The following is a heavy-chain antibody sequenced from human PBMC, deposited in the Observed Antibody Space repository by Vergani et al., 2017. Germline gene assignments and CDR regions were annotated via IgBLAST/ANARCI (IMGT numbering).Heavy chain of an antibody. V-gene: IGHV4-59*02. D-gene: IGHD3-10*01. Sequence: QVKLQESGPGLVKPSETLSLTCTVSGASVNSYYWSWIRQPPGKGLEWMGYVSFRGDTFYDPSVKGRVTISLNTSSNQFSLYLTSVTAADTAVYYCARFRIYYGAGSPDYWGQGTLVTVSS. J-gene: IGHJ4*02. CDR1: GASVNSYY. CDR3: ARFRIYYGAGSPDY. CDR2: VSFRGDT.